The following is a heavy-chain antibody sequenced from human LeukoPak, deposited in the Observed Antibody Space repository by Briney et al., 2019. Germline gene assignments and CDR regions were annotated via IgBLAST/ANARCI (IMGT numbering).Heavy chain of an antibody. CDR1: GFLFNTNW. Sequence: GGSLRLSCAGSGFLFNTNWMTWVRQAPGKGLEWVATIKQDGSEKYYVDSVKGRFTISRDNAKNSLYLQMNSLRAEDTAVYYCASDPHHASRMDVWGQGTTVTVSS. CDR3: ASDPHHASRMDV. D-gene: IGHD1-14*01. V-gene: IGHV3-7*01. CDR2: IKQDGSEK. J-gene: IGHJ6*02.